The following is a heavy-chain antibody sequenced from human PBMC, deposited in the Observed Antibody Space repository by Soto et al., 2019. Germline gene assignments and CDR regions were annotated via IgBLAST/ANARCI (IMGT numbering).Heavy chain of an antibody. Sequence: SETLSLTCTFSGSSIIGYYWTWIRQSPERGLEWIGYIHYSGSANYNPSLNSRLTMSVDRSKSQFSMKLASVTAADTAVYYCAWGGGGSRLNWFAPRGQGSLVIVSS. J-gene: IGHJ5*02. V-gene: IGHV4-59*03. CDR3: AWGGGGSRLNWFAP. CDR2: IHYSGSA. D-gene: IGHD3-10*01. CDR1: GSSIIGYY.